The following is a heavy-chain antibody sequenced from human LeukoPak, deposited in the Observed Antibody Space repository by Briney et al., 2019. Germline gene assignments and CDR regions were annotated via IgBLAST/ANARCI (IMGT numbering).Heavy chain of an antibody. V-gene: IGHV4-34*01. Sequence: SETLSLTCAVYGGSFSGYYWSWIRQPPGKGLEWIGEINHSGSTNYNPSLKSRVTISVDTSKNQFSLKLSSVTAADTAVYYCARKSHRSHRYFQHWGQGTLVTVSS. CDR1: GGSFSGYY. J-gene: IGHJ1*01. CDR3: ARKSHRSHRYFQH. CDR2: INHSGST.